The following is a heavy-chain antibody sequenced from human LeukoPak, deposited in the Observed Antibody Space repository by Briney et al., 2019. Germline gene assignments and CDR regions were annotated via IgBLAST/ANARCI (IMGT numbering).Heavy chain of an antibody. CDR2: INPSGGST. CDR3: ARGPYYHQTYYYYYYMDV. Sequence: ASVKVSCKASGYTFTSYYVHWVRQAPGQGLEWMGIINPSGGSTSYAQKFQGRVTMTRNTSISTAYMELSSLRSEDTAVYYCARGPYYHQTYYYYYYMDVWGKGTTVTISS. J-gene: IGHJ6*03. D-gene: IGHD3-10*01. V-gene: IGHV1-46*01. CDR1: GYTFTSYY.